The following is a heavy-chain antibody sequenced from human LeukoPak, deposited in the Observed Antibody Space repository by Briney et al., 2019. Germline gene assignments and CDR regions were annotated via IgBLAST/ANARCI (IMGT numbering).Heavy chain of an antibody. CDR2: ISSSSSYI. CDR3: ARDLAAAGLDY. J-gene: IGHJ4*02. V-gene: IGHV3-21*01. D-gene: IGHD6-13*01. Sequence: GGSLRLSCAASGFTFSSYSMNWVRQAPGKGLEWVSSISSSSSYIYYADSVKGRFTISRDNAKNPLYLQMNSPRAEDTAVYYCARDLAAAGLDYWGQGTLVTVSS. CDR1: GFTFSSYS.